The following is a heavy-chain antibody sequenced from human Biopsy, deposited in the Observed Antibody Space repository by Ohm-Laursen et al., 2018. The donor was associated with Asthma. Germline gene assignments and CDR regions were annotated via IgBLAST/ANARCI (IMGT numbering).Heavy chain of an antibody. J-gene: IGHJ4*02. CDR1: GDSIISGGCC. CDR3: ARIPRRSGSYFVDY. CDR2: IHPSGTS. D-gene: IGHD3-22*01. Sequence: PSHTLSLTCTVSGDSIISGGCCWNWIRQHPGKVLEWIGNIHPSGTSYFNPSLKSRVSFSRDTSKNQFSLRLSSVTAADTAMYYCARIPRRSGSYFVDYWGQGTLVTVSS. V-gene: IGHV4-31*03.